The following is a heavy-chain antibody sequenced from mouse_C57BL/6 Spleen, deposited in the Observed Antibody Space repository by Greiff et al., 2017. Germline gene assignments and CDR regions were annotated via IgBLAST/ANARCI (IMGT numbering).Heavy chain of an antibody. CDR3: AKSTGDY. CDR2: IWGDGST. D-gene: IGHD5-1*01. J-gene: IGHJ2*01. CDR1: GFSLTSYG. Sequence: QVQLQQSGPGLVAPSQSLSITCTVSGFSLTSYGVSWVRQTPGKGLEWLGVIWGDGSTNYHSAHISSLGISKDNTKGQVFLRLNSLQADDTATYCWAKSTGDYWGQGTTLTVSS. V-gene: IGHV2-3*01.